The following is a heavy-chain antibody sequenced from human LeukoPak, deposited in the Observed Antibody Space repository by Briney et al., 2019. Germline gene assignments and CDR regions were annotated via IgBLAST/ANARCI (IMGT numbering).Heavy chain of an antibody. J-gene: IGHJ5*02. Sequence: GGSLRPSGAASGFTFSTYNMNWVRQAPGKGLEWGSYISSSSSTICYAESVKGRFTISRDNAKNSLYLKMNSLRAEDTAVYYCARGSQWELLPWFDPWGQGTLVTVSS. V-gene: IGHV3-48*01. D-gene: IGHD1-26*01. CDR3: ARGSQWELLPWFDP. CDR2: ISSSSSTI. CDR1: GFTFSTYN.